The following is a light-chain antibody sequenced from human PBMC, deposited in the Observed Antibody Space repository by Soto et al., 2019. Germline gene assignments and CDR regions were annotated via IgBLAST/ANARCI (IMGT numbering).Light chain of an antibody. CDR3: QSYDSSLSGSGV. CDR1: SSNIGAGYD. V-gene: IGLV1-40*01. CDR2: GNS. Sequence: QSVLTQPPSVSGAPGQRVTISFTGSSSNIGAGYDVHWYQQLPGTAPKLLIYGNSNRPSGVPDRFSGSKSGTSASLAITGLQAEDEADYYCQSYDSSLSGSGVFGGGTKVTVL. J-gene: IGLJ3*02.